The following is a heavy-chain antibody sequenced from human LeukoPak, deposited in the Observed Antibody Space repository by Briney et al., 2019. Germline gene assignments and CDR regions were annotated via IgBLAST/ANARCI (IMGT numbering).Heavy chain of an antibody. V-gene: IGHV1-2*02. J-gene: IGHJ4*02. CDR2: IHSNSGVT. CDR1: GYTFTDYY. CDR3: ARDNDWGPDF. D-gene: IGHD3-9*01. Sequence: ASVKVSCKASGYTFTDYYMHWVRQAPGQGLEWMAWIHSNSGVTNYAQKFQGRVTMTRDTSISTVYMELNRLTSDDTATYYCARDNDWGPDFWGQGTLVTVSS.